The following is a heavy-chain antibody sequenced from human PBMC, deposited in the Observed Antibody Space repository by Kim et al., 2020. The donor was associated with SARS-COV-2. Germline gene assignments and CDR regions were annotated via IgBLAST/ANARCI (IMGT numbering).Heavy chain of an antibody. V-gene: IGHV1-3*01. D-gene: IGHD3-10*01. J-gene: IGHJ4*02. CDR3: ARFPYYGSGSPYDY. Sequence: SQKFQGRVTITRDTSASTAYMELSSLRSEDTAVYYCARFPYYGSGSPYDYWGQGTLVTVSS.